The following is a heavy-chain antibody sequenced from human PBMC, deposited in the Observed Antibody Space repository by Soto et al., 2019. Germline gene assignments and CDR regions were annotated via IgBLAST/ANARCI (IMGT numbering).Heavy chain of an antibody. Sequence: GESLKISCKGSGYSFTSYWIAWVRQMPGKGLEWMGIVHPGNSGTKYSPSFQGQVTISADKSISTAYLQWSSLKASDTAMYYCARHIVDTSMTASFNYWGQGTQVTVS. CDR2: VHPGNSGT. CDR1: GYSFTSYW. V-gene: IGHV5-51*01. J-gene: IGHJ4*02. D-gene: IGHD5-18*01. CDR3: ARHIVDTSMTASFNY.